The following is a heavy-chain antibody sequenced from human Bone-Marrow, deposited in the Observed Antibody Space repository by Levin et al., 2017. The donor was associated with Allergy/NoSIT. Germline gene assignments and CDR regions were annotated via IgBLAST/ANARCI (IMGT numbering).Heavy chain of an antibody. CDR3: ARGGATSNDC. D-gene: IGHD2-2*01. CDR1: GYTFSDYY. Sequence: ASVKVSCSVSGYTFSDYYIHWIRQTPGQGLEWIGWIDPTRGATQFAEKFHARVVLTRDSSISTAYMELGKLRSDDTGLYYCARGGATSNDCWGQGTLVTVSS. V-gene: IGHV1-2*02. CDR2: IDPTRGAT. J-gene: IGHJ4*02.